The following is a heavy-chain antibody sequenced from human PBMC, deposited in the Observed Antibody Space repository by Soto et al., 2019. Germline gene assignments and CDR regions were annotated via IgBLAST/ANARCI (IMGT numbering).Heavy chain of an antibody. CDR1: GGSISSSSYY. D-gene: IGHD3-3*01. CDR3: ARQPYDFWSGPRGAFEI. J-gene: IGHJ3*02. Sequence: SETLSLTCTVSGGSISSSSYYWGWIRQPPGKGLEWIGSIYYSGSTYYNPSLKSRVTISVDTSKNQFSLKLSSVTAADTAVYYCARQPYDFWSGPRGAFEIWGQGTMVTVSS. V-gene: IGHV4-39*01. CDR2: IYYSGST.